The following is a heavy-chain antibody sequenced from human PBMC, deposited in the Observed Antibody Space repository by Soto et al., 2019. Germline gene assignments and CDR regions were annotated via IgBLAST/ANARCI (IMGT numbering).Heavy chain of an antibody. Sequence: SVKVSCKASGGTFSSYTISWVRQAPGQGLEWMGRIIPILGIANYAQKFQGRVTNTADKSTSTAYMELSSLRSEDTAVYYCARGGNGGAFDIWGQGTMVTVSS. CDR2: IIPILGIA. D-gene: IGHD2-8*01. V-gene: IGHV1-69*02. CDR1: GGTFSSYT. CDR3: ARGGNGGAFDI. J-gene: IGHJ3*02.